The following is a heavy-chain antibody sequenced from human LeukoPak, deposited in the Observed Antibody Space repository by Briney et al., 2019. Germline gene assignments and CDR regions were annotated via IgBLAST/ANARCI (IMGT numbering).Heavy chain of an antibody. CDR3: ARRAGAYSHPYDY. CDR2: ISGSGGST. Sequence: PGASLRLSCAASGFTFSSYAMSWVRQAPGKGLEWVSAISGSGGSTYYADSVKGRFTISRDNSKNTLYLQMNSLRAEDTAVYYCARRAGAYSHPYDYWGQGTLVTVSS. J-gene: IGHJ4*02. D-gene: IGHD4/OR15-4a*01. CDR1: GFTFSSYA. V-gene: IGHV3-23*01.